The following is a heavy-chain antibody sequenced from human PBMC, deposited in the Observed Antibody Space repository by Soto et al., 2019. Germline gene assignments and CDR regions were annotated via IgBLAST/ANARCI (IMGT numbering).Heavy chain of an antibody. J-gene: IGHJ4*02. CDR2: IYYSGST. D-gene: IGHD5-12*01. Sequence: SETLSLTCTVSGGSISSGGYYWSWIRQHPGKGLEWIGYIYYSGSTYYNPSLKSRVTISVDTSKNQFSLKLSSVTAADTAVYYCAAYDRKMTIFDYWGQGTLVTVSS. V-gene: IGHV4-31*03. CDR3: AAYDRKMTIFDY. CDR1: GGSISSGGYY.